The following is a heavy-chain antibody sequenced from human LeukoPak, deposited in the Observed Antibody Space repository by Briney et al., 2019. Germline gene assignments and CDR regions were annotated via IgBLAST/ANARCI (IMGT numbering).Heavy chain of an antibody. J-gene: IGHJ4*02. D-gene: IGHD3-22*01. CDR1: GFTFSSYT. CDR3: SVMHRYYDGSGYWVQ. V-gene: IGHV3-21*04. CDR2: ISSSSSYI. Sequence: GGSLRLSCAASGFTFSSYTMNWVRQAPGKGLEWVSYISSSSSYIYYADSVKGRFTISRDNAENSLYLQMNSLRAEDTAVYYCSVMHRYYDGSGYWVQWGQGTLVTVSS.